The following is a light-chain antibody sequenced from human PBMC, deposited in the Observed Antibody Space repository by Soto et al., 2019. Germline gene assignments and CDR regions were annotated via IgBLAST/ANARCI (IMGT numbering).Light chain of an antibody. CDR3: QVWDTSSDHVV. CDR1: NIGNKN. CDR2: DDS. Sequence: SYELTQPPSVSAAPGQTATITCGGNNIGNKNVYWYQRKPGQAPLLVIYDDSDRPSGIPERFSGSNSANTASLTIRGVGVGDEADYFCQVWDTSSDHVVFGGGTKVTVL. J-gene: IGLJ2*01. V-gene: IGLV3-21*02.